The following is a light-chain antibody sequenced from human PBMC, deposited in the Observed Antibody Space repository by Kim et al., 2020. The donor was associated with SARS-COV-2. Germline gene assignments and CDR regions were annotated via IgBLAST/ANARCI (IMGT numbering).Light chain of an antibody. J-gene: IGLJ2*01. CDR3: SSYAGSYTLDVL. V-gene: IGLV2-11*01. CDR1: NRDVGGYNY. CDR2: DVS. Sequence: VTISCTGSNRDVGGYNYVSWYQHHPGRAPKLIIYDVSKRPAGFPDRFSGSKSGNTASLTISGLQAEDEADYYCSSYAGSYTLDVLFGGGTKLTVL.